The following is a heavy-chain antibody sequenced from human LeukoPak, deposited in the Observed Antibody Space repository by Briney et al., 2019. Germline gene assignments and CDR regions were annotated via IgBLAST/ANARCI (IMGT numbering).Heavy chain of an antibody. J-gene: IGHJ4*02. Sequence: PGGSLRLSCAASGFTFSSYAMSWVRQAPGKGLEWVSAISGSGGSTYYADSVKGRFTISRDNSKNTLYLQMNSLRAEDTAVYYCANQVRSGWWHFDYWGQGTLVTVSS. CDR3: ANQVRSGWWHFDY. CDR1: GFTFSSYA. D-gene: IGHD6-19*01. V-gene: IGHV3-23*01. CDR2: ISGSGGST.